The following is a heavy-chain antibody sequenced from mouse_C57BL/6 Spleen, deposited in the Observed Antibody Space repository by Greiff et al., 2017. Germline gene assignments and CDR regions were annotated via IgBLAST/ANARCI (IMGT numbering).Heavy chain of an antibody. V-gene: IGHV1-55*01. Sequence: QVHVKQSGAELVKPGASVKMSCKASGYTFTSYWITWVKQRPGQGLEWIGDIYPGSGSTNYNEKFKSKATLTVDTSSSTAYMQLSSLTSEDSAVYYCADYAMDYWGQGTSVTVSS. CDR1: GYTFTSYW. J-gene: IGHJ4*01. CDR3: ADYAMDY. CDR2: IYPGSGST.